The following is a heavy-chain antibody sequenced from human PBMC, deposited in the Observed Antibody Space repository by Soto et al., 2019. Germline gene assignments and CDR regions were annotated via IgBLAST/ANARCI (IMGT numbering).Heavy chain of an antibody. CDR2: IQYNGYS. CDR3: ARHGFGSLHGLVDV. J-gene: IGHJ6*02. V-gene: IGHV4-59*08. D-gene: IGHD3-10*01. Sequence: QVQLQESGPGLVKPSETLSLTCTVSGGSITNYYCSWFRQPPGKGLEWIGYIQYNGYSAYNLSLKTRVTMSVDTSKNQSPLMLESVTATDTAVYYCARHGFGSLHGLVDVWGQGTTVIVSS. CDR1: GGSITNYY.